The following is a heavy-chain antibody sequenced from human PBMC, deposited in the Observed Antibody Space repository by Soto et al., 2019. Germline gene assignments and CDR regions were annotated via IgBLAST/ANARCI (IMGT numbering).Heavy chain of an antibody. CDR3: ARGLVGSTTAFDY. J-gene: IGHJ4*02. CDR2: IYTPGST. V-gene: IGHV3-53*01. Sequence: GRSLRLSCAASGFTVSRSYMSWVRQAPGKGLEWVSTIYTPGSTYYADSVKGRFTISRDNSKNTLYLQMNGLRAEDTAVYYCARGLVGSTTAFDYWGQGTLVTVSS. D-gene: IGHD1-26*01. CDR1: GFTVSRSY.